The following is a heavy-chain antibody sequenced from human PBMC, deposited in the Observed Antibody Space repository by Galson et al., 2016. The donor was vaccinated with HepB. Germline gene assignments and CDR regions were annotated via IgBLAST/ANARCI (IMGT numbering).Heavy chain of an antibody. D-gene: IGHD6-19*01. CDR1: GYTFTSYG. J-gene: IGHJ4*02. V-gene: IGHV1-18*01. CDR3: ARDSIAVAGYDY. CDR2: ISVFNGNT. Sequence: SVKVSCKASGYTFTSYGVNWVRQAPGQGLEWVGWISVFNGNTNYGQKFQGRVTMTTDTSTNTAHLELRSLRSDDTAAYYCARDSIAVAGYDYWGQGTLVTVSS.